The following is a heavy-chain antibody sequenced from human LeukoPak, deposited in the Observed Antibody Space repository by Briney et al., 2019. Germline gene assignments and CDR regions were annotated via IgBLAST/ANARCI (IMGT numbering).Heavy chain of an antibody. Sequence: GGCLRLSGAASGFTFSGSWMHWVRQAPGKGLEYVSMISSNGDTTYYADSVKGRFTISRDNSKDTLYLQMSSLTAEDTAVYYCVKDRSLRTSRLNDAFDIWGQGTMVTVSS. V-gene: IGHV3-64D*06. CDR2: ISSNGDTT. D-gene: IGHD1/OR15-1a*01. CDR3: VKDRSLRTSRLNDAFDI. J-gene: IGHJ3*02. CDR1: GFTFSGSW.